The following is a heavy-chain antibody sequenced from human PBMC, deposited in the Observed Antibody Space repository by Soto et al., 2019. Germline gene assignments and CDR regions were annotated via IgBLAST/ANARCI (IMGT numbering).Heavy chain of an antibody. CDR2: MYPAESDS. V-gene: IGHV5-10-1*01. CDR1: GNCSSTYL. D-gene: IGHD4-4*01. J-gene: IGHJ6*02. Sequence: GESLKISCEASGNCSSTYLISWGRQMPGKGLEYMGKMYPAESDSNYGPSFQGHVTISVDNPISTAYLQWSSLKASDTATYYCARLGHDYSNSGMDVWGQGTTVTVSS. CDR3: ARLGHDYSNSGMDV.